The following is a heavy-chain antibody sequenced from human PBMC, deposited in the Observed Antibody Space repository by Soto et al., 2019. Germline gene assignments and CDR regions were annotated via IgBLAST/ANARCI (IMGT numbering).Heavy chain of an antibody. D-gene: IGHD2-15*01. CDR2: IYAGGDT. CDR1: GFSVSDNY. J-gene: IGHJ4*02. V-gene: IGHV3-53*01. Sequence: EVQLVESGGGLIQPGGSLRLSCAASGFSVSDNYVTWVRQAPGKGLEWVSAIYAGGDTFYADSVKGRFTISRDTSENMVYLQMRSLTVEDTAVYHCARGLGFCSGGACYEYWGQGTVVTVSS. CDR3: ARGLGFCSGGACYEY.